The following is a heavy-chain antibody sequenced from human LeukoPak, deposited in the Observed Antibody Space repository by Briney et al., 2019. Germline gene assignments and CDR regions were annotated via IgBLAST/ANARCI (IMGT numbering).Heavy chain of an antibody. J-gene: IGHJ4*02. CDR2: INPNSGGT. CDR1: GYTFTGYY. CDR3: ARDRRVYYDSSGYSWWSFDY. V-gene: IGHV1-2*02. Sequence: ASVKVSCRASGYTFTGYYMHWVRQAPGQGLEWMGWINPNSGGTNYAQKFQGRVTMTRDTSISTAYMELSRLRSDDTAVYYCARDRRVYYDSSGYSWWSFDYWGQGTLVTVSS. D-gene: IGHD3-22*01.